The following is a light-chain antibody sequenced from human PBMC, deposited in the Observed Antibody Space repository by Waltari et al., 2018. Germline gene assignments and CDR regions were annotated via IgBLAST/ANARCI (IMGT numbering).Light chain of an antibody. J-gene: IGLJ3*02. CDR3: QAWDSNVAV. V-gene: IGLV3-1*01. CDR1: QLGDQY. Sequence: SFALIQPPSESVSPGQTASVSCSGAQLGDQYVYGYQQNPGQSPMLVMFHDNKRPSGIPERVSGSNSGNTATLTSSETQAIVEADYYCQAWDSNVAVFGRGTKVTGL. CDR2: HDN.